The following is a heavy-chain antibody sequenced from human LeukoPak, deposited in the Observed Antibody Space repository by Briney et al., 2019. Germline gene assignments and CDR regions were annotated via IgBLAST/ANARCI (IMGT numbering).Heavy chain of an antibody. CDR2: ISGSGGST. J-gene: IGHJ5*02. V-gene: IGHV3-23*01. Sequence: PGGSLRLSCAASGFTFSSYAMSWVRQAPGKGLEWVSAISGSGGSTYYADSVKGRFTISRDNSKNTLYLQMNSLRAEDTAVYYCAKDLDVAGTINWFDPWGQGTLVTVSS. D-gene: IGHD6-19*01. CDR3: AKDLDVAGTINWFDP. CDR1: GFTFSSYA.